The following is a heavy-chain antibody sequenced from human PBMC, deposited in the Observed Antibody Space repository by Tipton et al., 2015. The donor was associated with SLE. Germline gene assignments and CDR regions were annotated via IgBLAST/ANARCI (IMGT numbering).Heavy chain of an antibody. D-gene: IGHD5-24*01. CDR2: IYYSGST. J-gene: IGHJ2*01. Sequence: TLSLTCTVSGGSISSYYWSWIRQPPGKGLEWIGYIYYSGSTNYNPSLKSRVTISVDTSKNQFSLKLSSVTAADTAVYYCAEMGGGRVYWYFDLWGRGTLVTVSS. CDR1: GGSISSYY. CDR3: AEMGGGRVYWYFDL. V-gene: IGHV4-59*08.